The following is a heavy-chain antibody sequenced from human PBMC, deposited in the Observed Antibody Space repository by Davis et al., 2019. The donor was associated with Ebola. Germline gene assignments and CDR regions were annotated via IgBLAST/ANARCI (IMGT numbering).Heavy chain of an antibody. CDR2: IYYSGNT. J-gene: IGHJ5*02. CDR1: GGSISSSIYY. Sequence: SETLSLTCPVSGGSISSSIYYWGWIRQPPGKGLEWIGSIYYSGNTYYNPSLKSRVTISVDRSKNQFSLKPSSVTAADTAVYYCARERATVTTNWFDPWGQGTLVTVSS. CDR3: ARERATVTTNWFDP. V-gene: IGHV4-39*07. D-gene: IGHD4-11*01.